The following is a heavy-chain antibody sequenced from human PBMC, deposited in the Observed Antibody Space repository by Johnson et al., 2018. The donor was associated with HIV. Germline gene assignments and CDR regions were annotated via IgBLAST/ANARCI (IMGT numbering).Heavy chain of an antibody. CDR1: GFTFSSYG. D-gene: IGHD3-10*01. CDR2: IWYDGSNK. Sequence: QVQLVESGGGVVQPGRSLRLSCAASGFTFSSYGMHWVRQAPGKGLEWVAVIWYDGSNKYYADSVKGRFTISRDNSKNTLYLQMNSLRAEDTAVYYCAREGGVTMVDGFDIWGQGTMVTVSS. V-gene: IGHV3-33*01. CDR3: AREGGVTMVDGFDI. J-gene: IGHJ3*02.